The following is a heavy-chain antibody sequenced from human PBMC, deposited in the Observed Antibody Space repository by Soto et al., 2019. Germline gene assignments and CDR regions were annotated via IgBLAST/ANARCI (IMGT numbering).Heavy chain of an antibody. J-gene: IGHJ5*02. V-gene: IGHV4-31*03. CDR1: GGSISSGGYY. Sequence: QVQLQESGPGLVKPSQTLSLTCTVSGGSISSGGYYWSWIRQHPGKGLEWIGYIYYSGSTYYNPSLQSRVTISVDTSKNQFSLKLSSVTAADTAVYYCARDSPSGYYGSGFDPWGQGTLVTVSS. CDR3: ARDSPSGYYGSGFDP. CDR2: IYYSGST. D-gene: IGHD3-10*01.